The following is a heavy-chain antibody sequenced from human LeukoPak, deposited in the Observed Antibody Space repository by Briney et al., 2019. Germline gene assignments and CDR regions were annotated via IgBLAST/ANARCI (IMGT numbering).Heavy chain of an antibody. CDR2: ISGSGVST. J-gene: IGHJ4*02. Sequence: GGSPRLSCAASGFTFSDYILDWVRQAPGKGLEWASSISGSGVSTYHADSVKGRFTISRDSSKNTLYLQMNSLRAEDTAIYYCARVIRAAPGKGYFDYWGQGTLVTVSS. V-gene: IGHV3-23*01. D-gene: IGHD6-13*01. CDR1: GFTFSDYI. CDR3: ARVIRAAPGKGYFDY.